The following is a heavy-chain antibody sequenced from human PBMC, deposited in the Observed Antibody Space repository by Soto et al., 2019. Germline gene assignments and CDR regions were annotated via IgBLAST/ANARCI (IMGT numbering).Heavy chain of an antibody. CDR3: ARSFYP. Sequence: QVQLQESGPGLVKPSETLSLTCIVSGGSISSFYWSWIRQPPGKGLEWVGGIYYNGGATYNPSLKSRVTMSVDMSKNHLFLTLNSVTAADTAVYYCARSFYPWGQGTLVTVSS. CDR2: IYYNGGA. V-gene: IGHV4-59*01. J-gene: IGHJ5*02. CDR1: GGSISSFY.